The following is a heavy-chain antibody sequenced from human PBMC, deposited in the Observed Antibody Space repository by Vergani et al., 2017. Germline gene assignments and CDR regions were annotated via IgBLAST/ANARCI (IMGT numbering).Heavy chain of an antibody. Sequence: EVQLVQSGAEGKKPGATMKICCKVSGYTFTDHYMHWVKQAPGKGLEWMGLVDPEDGETIYAEKFKGRVTIAAYTSTDTAHLELRSLRSEDTAVYYCATPQTVTTGAMVVWGQGTTVVVSS. CDR1: GYTFTDHY. CDR2: VDPEDGET. V-gene: IGHV1-69-2*01. J-gene: IGHJ6*02. D-gene: IGHD4-17*01. CDR3: ATPQTVTTGAMVV.